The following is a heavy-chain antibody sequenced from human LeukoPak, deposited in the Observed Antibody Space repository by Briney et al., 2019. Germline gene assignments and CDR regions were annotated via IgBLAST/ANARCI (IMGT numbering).Heavy chain of an antibody. J-gene: IGHJ4*02. CDR3: ARDRVVRGVIAPLDY. D-gene: IGHD3-10*01. V-gene: IGHV3-30-3*01. Sequence: PGRSLRLSCAASGFTFSSYAMHWVRQAPGKGLEWVAVISYDGSNKYYADSVKGRFTISRDNSKNTLYPQMNSLRAEDTAVYYCARDRVVRGVIAPLDYWGQGTLVTVSS. CDR2: ISYDGSNK. CDR1: GFTFSSYA.